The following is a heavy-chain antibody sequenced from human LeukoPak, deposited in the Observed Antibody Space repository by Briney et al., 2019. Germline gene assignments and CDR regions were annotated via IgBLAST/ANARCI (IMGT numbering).Heavy chain of an antibody. D-gene: IGHD3-10*01. V-gene: IGHV1-18*01. J-gene: IGHJ4*02. Sequence: ASVKVSCKASRYTLISSSFSWVRLAPGQGLEWMGWISAYNGNTNYAQKLQGRVTMTTDTSTSTAYMELRSLRSDDTAVYYCARDRVVRSKTSIDYWGQGTLVTVSS. CDR3: ARDRVVRSKTSIDY. CDR2: ISAYNGNT. CDR1: RYTLISSS.